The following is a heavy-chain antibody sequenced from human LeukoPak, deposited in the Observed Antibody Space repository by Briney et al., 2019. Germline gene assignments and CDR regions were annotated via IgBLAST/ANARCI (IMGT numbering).Heavy chain of an antibody. CDR2: ISYDGSNK. J-gene: IGHJ5*02. D-gene: IGHD1-7*01. V-gene: IGHV3-30*18. CDR1: GFTFSSYG. CDR3: AKATAGTTRGEGNWFDP. Sequence: GGFLRLSCAASGFTFSSYGMHWVRQAPGKGLEWVAVISYDGSNKYYADSVKGRFTISRDNSKNTLYLQMNSLRAGDTAVYYCAKATAGTTRGEGNWFDPWGQGTLVTVSS.